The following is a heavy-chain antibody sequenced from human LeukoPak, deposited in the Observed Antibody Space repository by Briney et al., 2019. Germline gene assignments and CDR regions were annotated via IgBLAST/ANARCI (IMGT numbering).Heavy chain of an antibody. CDR3: ARDQIRTIVTYGMDV. CDR2: ISAYNGNT. D-gene: IGHD2-15*01. J-gene: IGHJ6*02. V-gene: IGHV1-18*01. Sequence: GASVKVSCKASGYTFTSYGISWVRQAPGQGLEWMGWISAYNGNTNYAQKLQGRVTMTTDTSTSTAYMELRSLRSDDTAVYYCARDQIRTIVTYGMDVWGQGTTVAVSS. CDR1: GYTFTSYG.